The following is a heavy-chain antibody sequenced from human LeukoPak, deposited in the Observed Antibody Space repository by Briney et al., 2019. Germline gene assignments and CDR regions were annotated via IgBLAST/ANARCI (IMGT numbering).Heavy chain of an antibody. V-gene: IGHV3-23*01. J-gene: IGHJ3*02. CDR2: ISGSGGST. CDR1: GFTFSSYA. Sequence: HPGGSLRLSCAASGFTFSSYAMSWVRQAPGKGLEWVSAISGSGGSTYYADSVKGRFTISRDNSKNTLYLQMNSLRAEDTAVYYCAKDLGGYCSSTSCYIGAFDIWGQGTMVTVSS. D-gene: IGHD2-2*02. CDR3: AKDLGGYCSSTSCYIGAFDI.